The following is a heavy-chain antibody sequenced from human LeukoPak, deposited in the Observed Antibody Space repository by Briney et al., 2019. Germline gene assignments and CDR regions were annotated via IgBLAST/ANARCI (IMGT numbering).Heavy chain of an antibody. CDR1: GGSFSGYY. CDR2: INHSGST. D-gene: IGHD1-26*01. J-gene: IGHJ4*02. V-gene: IGHV4-34*01. Sequence: SETLSLTCAVYGGSFSGYYWSWIRQPPGKGLEWIGEINHSGSTNYNPSLKSRVTISVDTSKNQFSLKLSSVTAADTAVYYCARDLPSLVGATVWGQGTLVTVSS. CDR3: ARDLPSLVGATV.